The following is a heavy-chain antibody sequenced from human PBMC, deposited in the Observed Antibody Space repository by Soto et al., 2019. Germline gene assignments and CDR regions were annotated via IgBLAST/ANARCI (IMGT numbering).Heavy chain of an antibody. Sequence: QVQLVQSGAEGKKPGSSVKVSCKASGGTFSSYAISWVRQAPGQGLEWMGGIIPILGTANYAQKFQGRVTITADASTRTDYMELSRLRSEDTAVYYCARQYRSSSCGLDVWGQGTTVIVSS. D-gene: IGHD6-19*01. V-gene: IGHV1-69*01. J-gene: IGHJ6*02. CDR2: IIPILGTA. CDR3: ARQYRSSSCGLDV. CDR1: GGTFSSYA.